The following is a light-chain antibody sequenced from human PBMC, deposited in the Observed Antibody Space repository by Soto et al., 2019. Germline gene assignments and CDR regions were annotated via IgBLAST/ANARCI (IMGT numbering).Light chain of an antibody. CDR3: QQYGSSPWT. CDR2: GAS. CDR1: QSVSSSF. Sequence: DIVLTQSPGTLSLSPGERATLSCRASQSVSSSFLAWYQQKPGQAPRLLIYGASSRATGIPDRFSGSGSGTDFTLTISRLEPEDFAVYYCQQYGSSPWTFGHGTKMEIK. V-gene: IGKV3-20*01. J-gene: IGKJ1*01.